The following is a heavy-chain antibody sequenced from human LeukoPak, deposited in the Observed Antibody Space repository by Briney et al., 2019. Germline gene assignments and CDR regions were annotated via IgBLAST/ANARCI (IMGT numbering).Heavy chain of an antibody. V-gene: IGHV3-7*03. CDR3: TTDTWYSAGH. J-gene: IGHJ4*02. CDR2: IKKDGSEK. Sequence: GGSLSLSCTASGFIFSGSWMAWIRKAPGKGLEWVAIIKKDGSEKYYVDSMKGRFTISRDNAKNSLFLQMNSLRAEDTAIYYCTTDTWYSAGHWGQGTLVTVSS. CDR1: GFIFSGSW. D-gene: IGHD2-15*01.